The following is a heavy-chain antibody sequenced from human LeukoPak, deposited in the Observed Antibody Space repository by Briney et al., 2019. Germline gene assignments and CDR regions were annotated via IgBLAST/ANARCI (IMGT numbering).Heavy chain of an antibody. D-gene: IGHD2-2*01. CDR2: IYHSGST. CDR1: GYSISSGYY. V-gene: IGHV4-38-2*02. Sequence: PSETLSFTCTVSGYSISSGYYWGWIRQPPGKGLEWIGSIYHSGSTYYNPPLKSRVTISVDTSKNQCSLKLSSVTAADTAVYYCARAFVVVPAATNWYFDLWGRGTLVTGSS. CDR3: ARAFVVVPAATNWYFDL. J-gene: IGHJ2*01.